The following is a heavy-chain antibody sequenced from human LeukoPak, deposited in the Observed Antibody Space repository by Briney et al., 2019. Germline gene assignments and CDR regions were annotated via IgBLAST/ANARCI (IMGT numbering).Heavy chain of an antibody. CDR1: GFTFGDYA. Sequence: GGSPRLSCTASGFTFGDYAMSWVRQAPGKGLEWVGFIRSKAYGGTTEYAASVKGRFTISRDDSKSIAYLQMNSLKTEDTAVYYCTRERAYYDILTGYYEFDYWGQGTLVTVSS. CDR2: IRSKAYGGTT. CDR3: TRERAYYDILTGYYEFDY. J-gene: IGHJ4*02. D-gene: IGHD3-9*01. V-gene: IGHV3-49*04.